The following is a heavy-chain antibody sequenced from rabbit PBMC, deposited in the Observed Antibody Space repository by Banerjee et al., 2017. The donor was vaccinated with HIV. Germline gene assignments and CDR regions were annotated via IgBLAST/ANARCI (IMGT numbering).Heavy chain of an antibody. CDR1: GFSFSSNYY. J-gene: IGHJ4*01. Sequence: QSLEESGGDLVQPGASLILTCTASGFSFSSNYYMCWVRQAPGKGLEWIACINAGSSGTTYYASWAKGRFTISKTSSTTVTLQMTSLTAADTATYFCARSADYTGYGYPDYFNLWGQGTLVTVS. V-gene: IGHV1S40*01. D-gene: IGHD6-1*01. CDR3: ARSADYTGYGYPDYFNL. CDR2: INAGSSGTT.